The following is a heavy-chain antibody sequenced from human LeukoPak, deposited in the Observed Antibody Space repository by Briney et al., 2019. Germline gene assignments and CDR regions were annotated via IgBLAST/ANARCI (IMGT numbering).Heavy chain of an antibody. Sequence: GSLRLSCAASGFTFSSYAMSWVRQPPGKGLEWIGYIYHGGSTNYNPSLKSRVTISVDTSKNQFSLKLSSVTATDTAVYYCARAGPLCSGGRCYDYWGQGTPVTVSS. CDR2: IYHGGST. V-gene: IGHV4-59*01. D-gene: IGHD2-15*01. CDR3: ARAGPLCSGGRCYDY. J-gene: IGHJ4*02. CDR1: GFTFSSYA.